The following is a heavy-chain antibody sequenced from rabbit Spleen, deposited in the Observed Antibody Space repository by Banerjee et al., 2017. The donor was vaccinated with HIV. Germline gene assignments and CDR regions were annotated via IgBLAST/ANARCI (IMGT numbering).Heavy chain of an antibody. Sequence: QQHLEESGGGLVKPEGSLTLTCTASGFSFSNSYYMCWVRQAPGKGLEWIACIDAGSSDFTYHASWAKGRFTISKTSSTTVTLQMTSLTAADTATYFCARDSGSSFSSYGMDLWGPGTLVTVS. CDR1: GFSFSNSYY. V-gene: IGHV1S45*01. D-gene: IGHD8-1*01. J-gene: IGHJ6*01. CDR3: ARDSGSSFSSYGMDL. CDR2: IDAGSSDFT.